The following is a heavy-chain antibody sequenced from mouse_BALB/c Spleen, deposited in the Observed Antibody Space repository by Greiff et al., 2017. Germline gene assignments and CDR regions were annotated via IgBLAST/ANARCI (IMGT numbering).Heavy chain of an antibody. J-gene: IGHJ2*01. Sequence: VQLQQPGAGLVKPGAPVKLSCKASGYTFTSYWMNWVKQRPGRGLEWIGRIDPSDSETHYNQKFKDKATLTVDKSSSTAYIQLSSLTSEDSAVYYCARNGLDYWGQGTTLTVSS. CDR2: IDPSDSET. CDR3: ARNGLDY. CDR1: GYTFTSYW. V-gene: IGHV1-69*02. D-gene: IGHD1-1*01.